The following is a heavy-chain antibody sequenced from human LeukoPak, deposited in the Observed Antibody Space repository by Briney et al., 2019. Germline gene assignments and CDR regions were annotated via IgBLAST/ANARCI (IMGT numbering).Heavy chain of an antibody. CDR3: ARGRGTSSFDY. D-gene: IGHD6-6*01. J-gene: IGHJ4*02. CDR1: EYTFTTYY. CDR2: INPNSGDS. V-gene: IGHV1-2*02. Sequence: GASVKVSCKASEYTFTTYYFHWVRQAPGQELEWMGWINPNSGDSKCTEKFQDRVAMTRDTSISTVYMELSRLRYGDTAVYYCARGRGTSSFDYWGQGTLVTVSS.